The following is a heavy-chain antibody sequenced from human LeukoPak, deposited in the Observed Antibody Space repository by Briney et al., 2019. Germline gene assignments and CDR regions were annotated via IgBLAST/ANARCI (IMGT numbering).Heavy chain of an antibody. CDR3: AKSIGYSSSWYTHYYYYYGMDV. J-gene: IGHJ6*02. CDR2: ISGDGGST. CDR1: GFTFDDYA. Sequence: GSLRLSCAASGFTFDDYAMHWVRQAPGKGLGGVSLISGDGGSTYYADSAKGRFTISRDNSKNSLYLQMNSLRTEDTALYYCAKSIGYSSSWYTHYYYYYGMDVWGQGTTVTVSS. D-gene: IGHD6-13*01. V-gene: IGHV3-43*02.